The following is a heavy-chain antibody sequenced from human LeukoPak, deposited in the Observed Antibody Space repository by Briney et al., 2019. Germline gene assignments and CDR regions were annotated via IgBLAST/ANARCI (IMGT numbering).Heavy chain of an antibody. CDR3: ARDITYYYGSGSPGDNWFDP. Sequence: GGSLRLSCAASGFTFDDYGMSWVRQAPGKGLEWVSGINWNGGSKGYADSVKGRFTISRDNAKNSLFLQMNSLRAEDTALYYCARDITYYYGSGSPGDNWFDPWGQGTLVTVSS. V-gene: IGHV3-20*04. D-gene: IGHD3-10*01. CDR1: GFTFDDYG. CDR2: INWNGGSK. J-gene: IGHJ5*02.